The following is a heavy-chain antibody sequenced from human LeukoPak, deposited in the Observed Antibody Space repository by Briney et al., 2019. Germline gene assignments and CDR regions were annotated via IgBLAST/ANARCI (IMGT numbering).Heavy chain of an antibody. CDR2: ISAYNGNT. D-gene: IGHD5-12*01. J-gene: IGHJ4*02. V-gene: IGHV1-18*01. CDR1: GYTFTSYG. CDR3: AREVYSGYPFDY. Sequence: ASVTVSCKASGYTFTSYGISWVRQAPGQGLEWMGWISAYNGNTNYARKLQGRVTMTTDTSTSTAYMELRSLRSDDTAVYYCAREVYSGYPFDYWGQGTLVTVSS.